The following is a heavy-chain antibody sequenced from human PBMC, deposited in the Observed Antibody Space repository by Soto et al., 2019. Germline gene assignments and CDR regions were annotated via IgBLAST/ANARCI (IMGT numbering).Heavy chain of an antibody. D-gene: IGHD3-10*01. CDR2: ISAYNGNT. Sequence: ASVKVSCKASGYTFTSYGISWVRQAPGQGLEWMGWISAYNGNTNYAQKLQGRATMTTDTSTSTAYMELRSLRSDDTAVYYCASFSNYYYGSGSYYNVPYYYYYGMDVWGQGTTVTV. V-gene: IGHV1-18*01. CDR1: GYTFTSYG. J-gene: IGHJ6*02. CDR3: ASFSNYYYGSGSYYNVPYYYYYGMDV.